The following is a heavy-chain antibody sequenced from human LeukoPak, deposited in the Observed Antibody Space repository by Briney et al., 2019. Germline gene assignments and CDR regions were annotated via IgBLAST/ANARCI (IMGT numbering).Heavy chain of an antibody. J-gene: IGHJ3*02. Sequence: GGSLRLSCAVSGFTFSDYAMSWVRQAPGRGLEWGSSFSISGGGTYYADSVKGPFTLSRDNSKNTLYLQMNSLRAEDTALYYCAKDSRIAAAVRGYAFDIWGQGTMVPVSS. CDR1: GFTFSDYA. D-gene: IGHD6-13*01. CDR3: AKDSRIAAAVRGYAFDI. V-gene: IGHV3-23*01. CDR2: FSISGGGT.